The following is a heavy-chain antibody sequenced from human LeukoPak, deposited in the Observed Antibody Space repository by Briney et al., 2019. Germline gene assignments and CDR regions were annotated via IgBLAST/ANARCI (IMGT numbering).Heavy chain of an antibody. CDR2: INPNSGGT. D-gene: IGHD6-19*01. CDR3: ARREQWLVGDDY. V-gene: IGHV1-2*02. Sequence: ASVKVSCKASGYSFTGYYIHWVRQAPGQGLEWMGWINPNSGGTYYAQKFQGRVTMTRDTSISTAYMELSRLRSDDTAVYYCARREQWLVGDDYWGQGTLVTVSS. J-gene: IGHJ4*02. CDR1: GYSFTGYY.